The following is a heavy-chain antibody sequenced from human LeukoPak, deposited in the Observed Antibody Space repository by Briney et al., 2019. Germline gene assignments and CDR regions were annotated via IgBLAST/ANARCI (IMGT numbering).Heavy chain of an antibody. CDR2: ISHDGSNK. CDR1: GFTFSSYT. V-gene: IGHV3-30-3*01. CDR3: ARDPEFYCSSTSCYKGSLDY. D-gene: IGHD2-2*02. Sequence: GGSLRLSCAASGFTFSSYTMHWVRQAPGKGLEWVALISHDGSNKYDPDSVKGRFTISRDNSKNTLYLQMSSLRAEDTAVYYCARDPEFYCSSTSCYKGSLDYWGQGTLVTVSS. J-gene: IGHJ4*02.